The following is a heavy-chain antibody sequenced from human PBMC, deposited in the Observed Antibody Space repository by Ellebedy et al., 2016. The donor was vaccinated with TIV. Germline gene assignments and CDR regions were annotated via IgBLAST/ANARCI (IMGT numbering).Heavy chain of an antibody. D-gene: IGHD5-18*01. CDR1: GYSFTSYW. Sequence: KVSCKASGYSFTSYWIGWVRQMPGKGLEWMGIIYPGDSDTRSSPSFQVQVTISADKSISSAYLQWSSLKAPDTAMYYCARTFRGTAMVPFDYWGQGTLVTVSS. V-gene: IGHV5-51*01. CDR3: ARTFRGTAMVPFDY. CDR2: IYPGDSDT. J-gene: IGHJ4*02.